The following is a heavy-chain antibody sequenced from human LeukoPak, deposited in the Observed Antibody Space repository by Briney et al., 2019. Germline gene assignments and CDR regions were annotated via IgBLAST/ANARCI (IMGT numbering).Heavy chain of an antibody. V-gene: IGHV3-74*01. Sequence: GGSLRLSCAASGFSFGSHWVHWVRQAPGKGLVWVSRISDDGSYTSNVDSVKGRFTISRDNVNNMLYLHMNSLRAEDTAVYYCASFGISWRSSYWGQGTLVTVSS. D-gene: IGHD2-21*01. J-gene: IGHJ4*02. CDR3: ASFGISWRSSY. CDR1: GFSFGSHW. CDR2: ISDDGSYT.